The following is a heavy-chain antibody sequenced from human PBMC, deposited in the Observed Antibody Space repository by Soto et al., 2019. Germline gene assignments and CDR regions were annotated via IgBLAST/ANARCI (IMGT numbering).Heavy chain of an antibody. D-gene: IGHD1-1*01. V-gene: IGHV1-69*12. CDR3: ARGVGTSVRYYYYGMDV. CDR1: GGTFSSYA. CDR2: IIPIFSTA. J-gene: IGHJ6*02. Sequence: QVQLVQSGAEVKKPGSSVKVSCRASGGTFSSYAISWVRQAPGQGLEWMGGIIPIFSTANYAQKFQGRVTITADESTSTAYIELSSLRSEDTAVYYCARGVGTSVRYYYYGMDVWGQGTTVTVSS.